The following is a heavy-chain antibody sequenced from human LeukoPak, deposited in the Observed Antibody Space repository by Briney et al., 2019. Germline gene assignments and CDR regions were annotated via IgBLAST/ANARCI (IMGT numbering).Heavy chain of an antibody. CDR2: TYYGGTT. D-gene: IGHD5-24*01. CDR3: ARDSEGDGYNFDT. Sequence: GGSLRLSCLASGFAINTNHMNWVRQAPGKELEWVSITYYGGTTYYADSVKGRFTISRDNSKNTLYLQMNSLRADDTAVYYCARDSEGDGYNFDTWGRGTLVTVSS. CDR1: GFAINTNH. J-gene: IGHJ5*02. V-gene: IGHV3-53*01.